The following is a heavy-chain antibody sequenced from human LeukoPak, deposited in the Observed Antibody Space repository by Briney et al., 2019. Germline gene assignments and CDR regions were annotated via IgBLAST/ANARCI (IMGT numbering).Heavy chain of an antibody. V-gene: IGHV3-66*01. CDR1: GFTVRGNY. Sequence: GGSLRLSCAASGFTVRGNYMSWVRQAPGKGLEWVSVIYSGGSTYYADSGKGRSTISRDNSKNTLYLQMNSLRAEDTAVYYCARDLATTGVDSSGYYYDYWGQGTLVTVSS. D-gene: IGHD3-22*01. CDR3: ARDLATTGVDSSGYYYDY. CDR2: IYSGGST. J-gene: IGHJ4*02.